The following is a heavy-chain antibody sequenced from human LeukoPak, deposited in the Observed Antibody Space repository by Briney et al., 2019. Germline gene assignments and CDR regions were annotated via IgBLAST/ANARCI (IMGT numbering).Heavy chain of an antibody. CDR1: GFTFCSYW. CDR3: ARDRAILGAFDI. V-gene: IGHV3-7*01. CDR2: IKQDGSEK. D-gene: IGHD3-16*01. J-gene: IGHJ3*02. Sequence: GGSLRLSCVASGFTFCSYWMIWVRQAPGKGLEWVANIKQDGSEKYYVDSVKGRFTISRDNAKNSLYLQMNSLRAEDTAVYYCARDRAILGAFDIWGQGTMVTVSS.